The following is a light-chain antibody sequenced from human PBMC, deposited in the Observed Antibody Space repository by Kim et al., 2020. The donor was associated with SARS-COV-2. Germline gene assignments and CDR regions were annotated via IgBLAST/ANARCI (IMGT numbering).Light chain of an antibody. V-gene: IGLV3-21*04. J-gene: IGLJ2*01. Sequence: APGKTARITCGGNNMGSKSVHWYQQKPGQAPVLVIYYDSDRPAGIPERFSGSNSGNTATLTISRVEAGDEADYYCQVWDRSSDHVVFGGGTQLTVL. CDR2: YDS. CDR3: QVWDRSSDHVV. CDR1: NMGSKS.